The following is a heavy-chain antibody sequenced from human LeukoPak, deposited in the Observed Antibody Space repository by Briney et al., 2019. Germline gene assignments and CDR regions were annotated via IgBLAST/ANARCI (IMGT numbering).Heavy chain of an antibody. CDR2: INPNSGGT. V-gene: IGHV1-2*02. Sequence: GASVNVSCKASGYTFTGYYMHWVRQAPGQGLEWMGWINPNSGGTNYAQKFQGRVTMTRDTSISTAYMELSRLRSDDTAVHYCARVTMVRGVNFDYWGQGTLVTVSS. D-gene: IGHD3-10*01. CDR1: GYTFTGYY. J-gene: IGHJ4*02. CDR3: ARVTMVRGVNFDY.